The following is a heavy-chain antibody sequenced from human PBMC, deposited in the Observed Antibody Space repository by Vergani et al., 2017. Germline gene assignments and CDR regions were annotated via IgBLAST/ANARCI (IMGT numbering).Heavy chain of an antibody. D-gene: IGHD6-19*01. V-gene: IGHV5-51*01. CDR1: GYSFTSYW. CDR2: IYPGDSDT. J-gene: IGHJ4*02. Sequence: VQPVQSGAEVKKPGSSVKVSCKASGYSFTSYWIGWVRQMPGKGLEWMGIIYPGDSDTRYSPSFQGQVTISADKSISTAYLQWSSLKASDTAMYYCARGMWLVEGYFDYWGQGTLVTVSS. CDR3: ARGMWLVEGYFDY.